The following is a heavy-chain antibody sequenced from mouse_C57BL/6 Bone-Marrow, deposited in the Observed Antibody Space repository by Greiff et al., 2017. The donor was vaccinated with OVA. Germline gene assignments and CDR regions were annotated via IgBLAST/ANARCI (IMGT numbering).Heavy chain of an antibody. CDR3: ARGGPLDY. CDR2: IYPRSGNT. V-gene: IGHV1-81*01. CDR1: GYTFTSYG. D-gene: IGHD1-1*02. Sequence: QVQLKESGAELARPGASVKLSCKASGYTFTSYGISWVKQRTGQGLEWIGEIYPRSGNTYYNEKFKGKATLTADKSSSTAYMELRSLTSEDSAVYFCARGGPLDYWGQVTTLTVSS. J-gene: IGHJ2*01.